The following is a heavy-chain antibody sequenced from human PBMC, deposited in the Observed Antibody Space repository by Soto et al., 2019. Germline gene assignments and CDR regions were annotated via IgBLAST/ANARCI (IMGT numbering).Heavy chain of an antibody. CDR2: ISGSGGST. CDR1: GFTFSSYA. V-gene: IGHV3-23*01. Sequence: EVQLLESGGGLVQPGGSLRLSCAASGFTFSSYAMSWVRQAPGKGLEWVSAISGSGGSTYYADSVKGRFTISRDNSKNTLYLQMKSLRAEDTALYYCAKVSGVIVGVVAATGSFQHWGQGTLVTVSS. D-gene: IGHD2-15*01. J-gene: IGHJ1*01. CDR3: AKVSGVIVGVVAATGSFQH.